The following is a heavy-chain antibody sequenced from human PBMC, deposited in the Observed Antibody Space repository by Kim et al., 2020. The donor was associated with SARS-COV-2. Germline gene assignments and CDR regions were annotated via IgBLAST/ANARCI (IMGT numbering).Heavy chain of an antibody. V-gene: IGHV3-30*04. CDR2: ISYDGSNK. CDR3: ARNYSGSYYHLGY. J-gene: IGHJ4*02. D-gene: IGHD1-26*01. Sequence: GGSLRLSCAASGFTFSSYAMHWVRQAPGKGLEWVAFISYDGSNKYYADSVKGRFTISRDNSKNTLYLQMNSLRAEDTAVYYCARNYSGSYYHLGYWGQGSLVTVSS. CDR1: GFTFSSYA.